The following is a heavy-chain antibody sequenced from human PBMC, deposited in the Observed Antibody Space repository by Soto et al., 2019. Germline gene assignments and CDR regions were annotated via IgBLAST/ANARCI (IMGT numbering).Heavy chain of an antibody. Sequence: GASVKVSCKASGYTFTSYAMHWVRQAPGQRLERMGWINAGNGNTKYSEKFEGRVTFTRDTVATTVNMELTSLTSEDTAVYYCGRDQSGTGYYVDWFDPWGQGTLVTVSS. CDR2: INAGNGNT. D-gene: IGHD3-10*02. CDR3: GRDQSGTGYYVDWFDP. V-gene: IGHV1-3*01. J-gene: IGHJ5*02. CDR1: GYTFTSYA.